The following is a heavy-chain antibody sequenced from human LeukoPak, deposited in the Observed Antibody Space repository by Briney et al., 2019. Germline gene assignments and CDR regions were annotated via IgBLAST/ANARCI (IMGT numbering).Heavy chain of an antibody. D-gene: IGHD6-19*01. V-gene: IGHV4-34*01. CDR1: GGSFSDYY. CDR2: INHSGST. Sequence: SETLSLTCAVYGGSFSDYYWSWIRQPPGKGLEWIGEINHSGSTNYNPSLKSRVTISVDTSKNQFSLKLSSVTAADTAVYYCASFYSSGFGRGQRTLVTVSS. CDR3: ASFYSSGFG. J-gene: IGHJ4*02.